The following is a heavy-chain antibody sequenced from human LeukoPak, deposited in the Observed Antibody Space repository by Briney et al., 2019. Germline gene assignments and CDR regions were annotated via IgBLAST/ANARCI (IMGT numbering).Heavy chain of an antibody. CDR1: GFTFSTHW. CDR3: VRDQGYCTSASCRGDAFDV. V-gene: IGHV3-7*01. Sequence: GGSLRLSCAASGFTFSTHWMSWVRKAPGKGLEWVAKIKEDGSEKYYVDSVKGRFTISRGNAKNSLSLQMHSLRDEDTAAYYCVRDQGYCTSASCRGDAFDVWGQGSMVSVSS. D-gene: IGHD2-2*01. J-gene: IGHJ3*01. CDR2: IKEDGSEK.